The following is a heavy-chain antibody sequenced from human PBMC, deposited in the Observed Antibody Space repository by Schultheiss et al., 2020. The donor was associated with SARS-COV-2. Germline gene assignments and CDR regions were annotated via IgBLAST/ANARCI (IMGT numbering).Heavy chain of an antibody. CDR3: AREVEVTGRSLDL. V-gene: IGHV3-73*01. Sequence: GGSLRLSCAASGFTFSGSAMHWVRQASGKGLEWVGRIRSKANSYATAYAASVKGRFTISRDDSKNTAYLQMNSLKTEDTAVYYCAREVEVTGRSLDLWGRGILVTVSS. CDR1: GFTFSGSA. D-gene: IGHD6-19*01. J-gene: IGHJ4*02. CDR2: IRSKANSYAT.